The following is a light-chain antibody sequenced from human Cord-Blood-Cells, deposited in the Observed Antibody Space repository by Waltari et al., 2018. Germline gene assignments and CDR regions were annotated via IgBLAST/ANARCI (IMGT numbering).Light chain of an antibody. Sequence: EIVMTQSPATLSVSPGERATLSCMASQSVSSNLACYQQKPGQAPRLLIYGASTRATGIPARFSGSGSGTEFTLTISSLQSEDFAVYYCQQYNNWPPWTFGQGTKVEIK. J-gene: IGKJ1*01. CDR1: QSVSSN. CDR3: QQYNNWPPWT. V-gene: IGKV3-15*01. CDR2: GAS.